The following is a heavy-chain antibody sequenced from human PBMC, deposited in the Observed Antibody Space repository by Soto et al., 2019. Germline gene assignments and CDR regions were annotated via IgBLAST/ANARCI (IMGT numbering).Heavy chain of an antibody. CDR3: ARGARNCGGDCHMRY. CDR2: INPNSGGT. CDR1: GYTFTGYY. D-gene: IGHD2-21*02. V-gene: IGHV1-2*04. J-gene: IGHJ4*02. Sequence: QVQLVQSGAEVKKPGASVKVSCKASGYTFTGYYMHWVRQAPGQGLEWMGWINPNSGGTNYAQKFQGWVTMPRDTSISTAYMELSRLRSDDTAVYYCARGARNCGGDCHMRYWGQGTLVTVSS.